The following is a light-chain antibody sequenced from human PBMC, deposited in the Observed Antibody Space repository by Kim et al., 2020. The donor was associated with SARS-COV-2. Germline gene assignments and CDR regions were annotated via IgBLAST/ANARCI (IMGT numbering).Light chain of an antibody. Sequence: DIQMTQYPSSLSASVGDRVTITCRASQSISSYLNWYQQKPGKAPKLLIYAASSLQSGVPSRFSGSGSGTDFTLTISSLQPEDFATYYCQQSYSTPLTFGGGTKVEI. CDR2: AAS. J-gene: IGKJ4*01. CDR3: QQSYSTPLT. CDR1: QSISSY. V-gene: IGKV1-39*01.